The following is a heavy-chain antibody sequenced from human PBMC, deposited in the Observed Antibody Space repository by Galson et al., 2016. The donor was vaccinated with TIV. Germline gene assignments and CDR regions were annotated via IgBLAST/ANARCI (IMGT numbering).Heavy chain of an antibody. CDR1: GFTFSSFT. J-gene: IGHJ3*02. V-gene: IGHV3-21*01. Sequence: SLRLSCAAAGFTFSSFTMNWVRQAPDRGLEWVSSITSTSNDIYYADSVKGRFTISRDNAKNSLYLQINSLRVGDTAVYYCARRGAYVSDALDIWGQGTMVTVSS. CDR2: ITSTSNDI. CDR3: ARRGAYVSDALDI. D-gene: IGHD3-10*02.